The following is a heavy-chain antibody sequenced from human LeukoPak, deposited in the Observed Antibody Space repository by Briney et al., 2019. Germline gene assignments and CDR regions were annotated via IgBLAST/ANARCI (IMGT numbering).Heavy chain of an antibody. D-gene: IGHD5-18*01. CDR2: IIPIFGTA. Sequence: SVKVSCKASGGTFSSYAISWVRQAPGQGLEWMGRIIPIFGTANYAQKFQGRVTITTDESTSTAYMELSSLRSEDTAVYYCATDSNTAMVNFDYWGQGTLVTVSS. J-gene: IGHJ4*02. CDR1: GGTFSSYA. CDR3: ATDSNTAMVNFDY. V-gene: IGHV1-69*05.